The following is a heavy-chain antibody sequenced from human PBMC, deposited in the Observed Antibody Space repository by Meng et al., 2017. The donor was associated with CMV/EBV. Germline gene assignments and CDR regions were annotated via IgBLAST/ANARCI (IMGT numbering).Heavy chain of an antibody. CDR3: AREEYSSSSLDY. Sequence: SETLSLTCTVSGGSISSGDYYWSRIRQPPGKGLEWIGYIYYSGSTYYNPSLKSRVTISVDTSKNQFSLKLSSVTAADTAVYYCAREEYSSSSLDYWGQGTLVTVSS. V-gene: IGHV4-30-4*08. CDR2: IYYSGST. CDR1: GGSISSGDYY. D-gene: IGHD6-6*01. J-gene: IGHJ4*02.